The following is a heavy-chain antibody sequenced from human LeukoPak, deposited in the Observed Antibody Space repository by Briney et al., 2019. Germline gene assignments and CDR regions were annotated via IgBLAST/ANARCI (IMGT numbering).Heavy chain of an antibody. J-gene: IGHJ4*02. CDR3: ARFASIAGDY. CDR2: ISYDGSNK. Sequence: GGSLRLSCAASGFTFSSYAMHWVRQAPGKGLEWVAVISYDGSNKYYADSMKGRFTISRDNSKNTLYLQMNSLRAEDTAVYYCARFASIAGDYWGQGTLVTVSS. CDR1: GFTFSSYA. D-gene: IGHD6-6*01. V-gene: IGHV3-30*04.